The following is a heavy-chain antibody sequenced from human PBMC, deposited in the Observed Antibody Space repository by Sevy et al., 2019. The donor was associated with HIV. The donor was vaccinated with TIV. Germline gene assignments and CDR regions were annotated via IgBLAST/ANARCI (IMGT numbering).Heavy chain of an antibody. V-gene: IGHV3-30*18. D-gene: IGHD5-12*01. CDR2: TSYDGYKN. J-gene: IGHJ6*02. CDR3: AKVGPYTAYDSYSYYGLDV. CDR1: GFTFDAYA. Sequence: GGSLRLSCATSGFTFDAYAMYWVRQAPGKGLEWVALTSYDGYKNFYADSVKGRFTISRDTSKNTVSLQMNNLKPDDTATYYCAKVGPYTAYDSYSYYGLDVWGQGTTVTVSS.